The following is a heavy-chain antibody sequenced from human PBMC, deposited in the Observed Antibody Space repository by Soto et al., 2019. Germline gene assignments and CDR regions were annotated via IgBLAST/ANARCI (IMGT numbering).Heavy chain of an antibody. CDR1: GGTFSSYA. J-gene: IGHJ5*02. CDR2: IIPIFGTA. Sequence: SVKVSCKASGGTFSSYAISWVRQAPGQGLEWMGGIIPIFGTANYAQKFQGRVTITADESTSTAYMELSSLRSQDTAVYYWARGGTMIVNPLDPWGQGTLVTVSS. V-gene: IGHV1-69*13. CDR3: ARGGTMIVNPLDP. D-gene: IGHD3-22*01.